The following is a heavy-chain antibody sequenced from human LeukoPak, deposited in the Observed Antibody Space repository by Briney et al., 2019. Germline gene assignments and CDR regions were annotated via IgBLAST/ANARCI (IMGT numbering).Heavy chain of an antibody. D-gene: IGHD1-1*01. V-gene: IGHV1-2*02. Sequence: GASVKVSCKASGYTFTGYYMHWVRQVPGQGLEWMGWINPNSGGTNYAQKFQGRVTMTRDTSISTAYMELSRLRSDDTAVYYCTRDTWNDLHYFDYWGQGTLVTVSS. CDR3: TRDTWNDLHYFDY. CDR2: INPNSGGT. J-gene: IGHJ4*02. CDR1: GYTFTGYY.